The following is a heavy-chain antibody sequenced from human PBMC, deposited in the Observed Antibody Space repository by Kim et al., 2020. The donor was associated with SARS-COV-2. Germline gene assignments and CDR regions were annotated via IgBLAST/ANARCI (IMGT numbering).Heavy chain of an antibody. Sequence: SETLSLTCTVSGGSISSYYWSWIRQPPGKGLEWIGYIAPSGSTNYNPSLMSRVTISVDTAKNQFSLRLRSVTAADTAVYFCARGGWYGLSWGQGTLVTVSS. CDR3: ARGGWYGLS. V-gene: IGHV4-4*08. D-gene: IGHD6-19*01. J-gene: IGHJ5*02. CDR2: IAPSGST. CDR1: GGSISSYY.